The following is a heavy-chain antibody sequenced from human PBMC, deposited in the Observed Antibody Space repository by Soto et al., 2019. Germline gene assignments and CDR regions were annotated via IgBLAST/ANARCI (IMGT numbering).Heavy chain of an antibody. CDR1: GFTFSSYA. J-gene: IGHJ4*02. Sequence: GGSLRLSCAASGFTFSSYAMSWVRQAPGKGLEWVSAISGSGGSTYYADSVKGRFTISRDNSKNTLYLQMNSLRAEDTAVYYCATPREGLRFLEWHFDYWGQGTLVTVSS. CDR3: ATPREGLRFLEWHFDY. CDR2: ISGSGGST. D-gene: IGHD3-3*01. V-gene: IGHV3-23*01.